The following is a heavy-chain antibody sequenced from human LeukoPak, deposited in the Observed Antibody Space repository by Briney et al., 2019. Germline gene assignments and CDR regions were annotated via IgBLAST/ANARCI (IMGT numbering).Heavy chain of an antibody. CDR1: GGSFSGYY. V-gene: IGHV4-34*01. Sequence: PSETLSLTCAVYGGSFSGYYWSWIRQPPGKGLEWIGEINHCGSTNYNPSLKSRVTISVDTSKNQFSLKLSSVTAADTAVYYCARGGGGGSYFWFDPWGQGTLVTVSS. CDR3: ARGGGGGSYFWFDP. D-gene: IGHD1-26*01. J-gene: IGHJ5*02. CDR2: INHCGST.